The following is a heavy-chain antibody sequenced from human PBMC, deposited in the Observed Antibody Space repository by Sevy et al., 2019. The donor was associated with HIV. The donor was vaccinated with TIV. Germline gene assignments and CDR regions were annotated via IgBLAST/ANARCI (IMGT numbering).Heavy chain of an antibody. J-gene: IGHJ4*02. CDR3: ARAFTGGYQQPFDY. CDR1: GFTFSSHA. CDR2: ISDGGTTT. Sequence: GGSLRLSCAASGFTFSSHAMSWVRQAPGKGLEWVSVISDGGTTTYYEDSVKGRFTISRDNSKNTLYLQMDGLRAEDTAIYYCARAFTGGYQQPFDYWGQGTLVTVSS. V-gene: IGHV3-23*01. D-gene: IGHD1-26*01.